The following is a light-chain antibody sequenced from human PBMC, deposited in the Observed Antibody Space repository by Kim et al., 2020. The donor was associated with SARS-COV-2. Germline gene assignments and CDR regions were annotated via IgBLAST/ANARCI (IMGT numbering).Light chain of an antibody. CDR2: GAS. CDR3: QQSYSSPPT. V-gene: IGKV1-39*01. Sequence: GDRVTITCRASQSISRHFNWYQKRPGEAPKLLIYGASNLQSGVPSRFSGSGSGTDFTLTISSLQPEDFATYYCQQSYSSPPTFGQGTKV. CDR1: QSISRH. J-gene: IGKJ1*01.